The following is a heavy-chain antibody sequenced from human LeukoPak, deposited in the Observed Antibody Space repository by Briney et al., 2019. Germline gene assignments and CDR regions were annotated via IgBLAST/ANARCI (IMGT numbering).Heavy chain of an antibody. V-gene: IGHV4-59*02. J-gene: IGHJ3*02. CDR2: IHNSGGT. Sequence: SETLSLTCTVSGGSVTSYYWSWIRQPPGEGLEWIAYIHNSGGTNYNPSLESRVTISVDTSKNQFSLKLRSVTAADTAVYYCVRDWEGFNFDIWGQGTMVTVSS. CDR1: GGSVTSYY. D-gene: IGHD1-26*01. CDR3: VRDWEGFNFDI.